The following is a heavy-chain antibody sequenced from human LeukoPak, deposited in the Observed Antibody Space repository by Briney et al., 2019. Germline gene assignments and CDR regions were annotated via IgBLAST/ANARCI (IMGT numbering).Heavy chain of an antibody. Sequence: GESLKISCKGSGYSFTSYWIGWVRQMPGKGLEWMGIIYPGDSDTRYSPSFQGQVTISADKSISTAYLQWSSLKASDTAMYYCARHFSRDGYNNYFDYWGQGTLVTVSS. CDR1: GYSFTSYW. CDR3: ARHFSRDGYNNYFDY. CDR2: IYPGDSDT. D-gene: IGHD5-24*01. J-gene: IGHJ4*02. V-gene: IGHV5-51*01.